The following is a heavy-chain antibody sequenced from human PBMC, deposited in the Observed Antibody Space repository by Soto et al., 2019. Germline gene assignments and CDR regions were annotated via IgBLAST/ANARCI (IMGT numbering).Heavy chain of an antibody. CDR1: GGTFSSYA. CDR2: IIPIFGTA. J-gene: IGHJ5*02. D-gene: IGHD3-10*01. V-gene: IGHV1-69*13. Sequence: SVKVSCKASGGTFSSYAISWVRQAPGQGLEWMGGIIPIFGTANYAQKFQGRVTITADESTSTAYMELSSLRSEDTAVYYCAREDITIVRGINWFDPWGQGTLVTVSS. CDR3: AREDITIVRGINWFDP.